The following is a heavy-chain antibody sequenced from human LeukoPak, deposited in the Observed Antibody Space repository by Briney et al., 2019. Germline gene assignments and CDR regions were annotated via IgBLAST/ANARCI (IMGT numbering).Heavy chain of an antibody. Sequence: SETLSLICSVYRGSINKYYWNWIRQPPGKGLEWIGDIYSSGSTNYNPSLKSRVTISVDTSNNQLSLRLSSVTAADTAVYYCARHASSWYGGRFNPWGQGTVVTVSS. D-gene: IGHD6-13*01. CDR2: IYSSGST. CDR3: ARHASSWYGGRFNP. CDR1: RGSINKYY. J-gene: IGHJ5*02. V-gene: IGHV4-59*08.